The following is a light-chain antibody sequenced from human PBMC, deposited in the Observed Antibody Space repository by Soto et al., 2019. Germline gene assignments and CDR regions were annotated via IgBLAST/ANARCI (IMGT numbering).Light chain of an antibody. V-gene: IGLV2-14*01. CDR2: DVS. Sequence: QSALTQPASVSGSPGQSITISCTGTRSDVGNYNYVSWYQKYPGKAPKLMIYDVSDRPSGVSNRFSGSKSGNTASLTISGLQAEDEAHYSCSSYTSSKTLFGGGTKLTVL. CDR3: SSYTSSKTL. CDR1: RSDVGNYNY. J-gene: IGLJ3*02.